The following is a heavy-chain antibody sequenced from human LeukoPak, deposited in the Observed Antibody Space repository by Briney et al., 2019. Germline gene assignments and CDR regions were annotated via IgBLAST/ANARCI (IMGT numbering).Heavy chain of an antibody. CDR1: GGSISSGDYY. J-gene: IGHJ3*02. Sequence: SETLSLTCTVSGGSISSGDYYWSWIRQPPGKGPEWIGYIYYSGSTYYNPSLKSRVTISVDTSKNQFSLKLSSVTAADTAVYYCARGGPIVVPGDAFDIWGQGTMVTVSS. CDR3: ARGGPIVVPGDAFDI. V-gene: IGHV4-30-4*08. D-gene: IGHD2-15*01. CDR2: IYYSGST.